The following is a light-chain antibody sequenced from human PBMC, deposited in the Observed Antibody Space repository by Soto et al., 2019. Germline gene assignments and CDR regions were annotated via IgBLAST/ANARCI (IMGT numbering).Light chain of an antibody. CDR3: QQYNSYPVT. J-gene: IGKJ2*01. V-gene: IGKV1-5*03. CDR1: QSITIW. CDR2: RAS. Sequence: DIQMTQSPSTLSASVGDRVTITCRASQSITIWLAWYQQKPGKAPKLLIYRASSLESGVPSRFRGSGYGTEFTLTISSLQPDDFATYYCQQYNSYPVTFGQGTKLEIK.